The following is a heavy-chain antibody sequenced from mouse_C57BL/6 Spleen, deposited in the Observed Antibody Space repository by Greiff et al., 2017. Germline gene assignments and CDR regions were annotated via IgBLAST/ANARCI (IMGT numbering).Heavy chain of an antibody. V-gene: IGHV1-19*01. CDR1: GYTFTDYY. D-gene: IGHD2-2*01. Sequence: EVKLMESGPVLVKPGASVKMSCKASGYTFTDYYMNWVKQSHGTSLEWIGVINPYNGGTSYNQKFKGKATLTVDKSSSTAYMELNSLTSEDSAVYYCARWGYDAWFAYWGQGTLVTVSA. CDR3: ARWGYDAWFAY. J-gene: IGHJ3*01. CDR2: INPYNGGT.